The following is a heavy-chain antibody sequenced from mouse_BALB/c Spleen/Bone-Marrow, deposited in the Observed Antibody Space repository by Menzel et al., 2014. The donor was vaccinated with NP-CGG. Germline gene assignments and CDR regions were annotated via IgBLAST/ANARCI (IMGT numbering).Heavy chain of an antibody. CDR1: GFTSSSYG. J-gene: IGHJ4*01. CDR2: INSNGGRT. CDR3: ARDSLLRSLYAMDY. D-gene: IGHD1-2*01. Sequence: DVMLVESGGGLVQPGGSLKLSCAASGFTSSSYGMSWVRQTPDKRLELVATINSNGGRTYYPDSVKGRFTISRDNAKNTLYLQMSSLKSEDTAMYYCARDSLLRSLYAMDYWGQGTSVTVSS. V-gene: IGHV5-6-3*01.